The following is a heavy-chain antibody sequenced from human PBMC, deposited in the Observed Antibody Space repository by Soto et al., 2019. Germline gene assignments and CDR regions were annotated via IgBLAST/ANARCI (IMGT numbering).Heavy chain of an antibody. Sequence: SETLPLTCIASGVSVRSYTWSWVRQPANKGLEWIGRVFSSVSATYNPSLKSRVSISMDTPENRISLKLDSVTAADAGVYFCARDGMTTGDTWGPGTLVTVSS. V-gene: IGHV4-4*07. D-gene: IGHD2-21*02. J-gene: IGHJ4*02. CDR2: VFSSVSA. CDR1: GVSVRSYT. CDR3: ARDGMTTGDT.